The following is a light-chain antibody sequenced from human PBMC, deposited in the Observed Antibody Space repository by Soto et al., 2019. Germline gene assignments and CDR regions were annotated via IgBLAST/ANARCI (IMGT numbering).Light chain of an antibody. J-gene: IGLJ2*01. V-gene: IGLV2-14*01. Sequence: QSVLTQPASVSGSPGQSITISCTGTSSDVGGYNYVSWYQQHPGKAPQLIIYDVNNRPSGVSNRFSGSKSGSTASLTISGVQAEDEADYYCSSYTSSSTRVFGGGTKVTVL. CDR2: DVN. CDR1: SSDVGGYNY. CDR3: SSYTSSSTRV.